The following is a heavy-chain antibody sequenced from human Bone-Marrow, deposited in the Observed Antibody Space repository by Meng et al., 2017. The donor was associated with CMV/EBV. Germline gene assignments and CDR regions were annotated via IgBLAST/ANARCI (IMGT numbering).Heavy chain of an antibody. CDR1: GYTFTDYY. Sequence: ASVKVSCKASGYTFTDYYMHWVRQAPGQGLEWMGWISAYNGNTNYAQKLQGRVTMTTDTSTSTAYMELRSLRSDDTAVYYCARDATVAESDPWGQGTLVTVSS. CDR2: ISAYNGNT. CDR3: ARDATVAESDP. V-gene: IGHV1-18*04. D-gene: IGHD4-23*01. J-gene: IGHJ5*02.